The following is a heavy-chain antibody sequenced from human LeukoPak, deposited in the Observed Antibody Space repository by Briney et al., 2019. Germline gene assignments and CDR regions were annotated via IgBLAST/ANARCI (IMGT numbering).Heavy chain of an antibody. V-gene: IGHV4-34*01. CDR3: ASEPLGGYQRLHAFDI. D-gene: IGHD2-2*01. CDR1: GGSFSGYY. J-gene: IGHJ3*02. CDR2: INHSGST. Sequence: KPSETLSLTCAVYGGSFSGYYWSWIRQPPGKGLEWIGEINHSGSTNYNPSLKSRVTISVDTSKNQFSLKLSSVTAADTAVYYCASEPLGGYQRLHAFDIWGQGTMVTVSS.